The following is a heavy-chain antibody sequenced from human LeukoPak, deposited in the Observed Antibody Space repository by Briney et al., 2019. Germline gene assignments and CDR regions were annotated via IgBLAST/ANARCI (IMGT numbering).Heavy chain of an antibody. D-gene: IGHD6-13*01. CDR1: GFTFSSYS. J-gene: IGHJ3*02. V-gene: IGHV3-21*01. CDR2: ISSSSSYI. Sequence: PGGSLRLSCAASGFTFSSYSMNWVRQAPGKGLEWVSSISSSSSYIYYADSVKGRFTISRDNAKNSLYLQMNSLRAEDTAVYYCARDHASSSWPRGAFDIWGQGTMVTVSS. CDR3: ARDHASSSWPRGAFDI.